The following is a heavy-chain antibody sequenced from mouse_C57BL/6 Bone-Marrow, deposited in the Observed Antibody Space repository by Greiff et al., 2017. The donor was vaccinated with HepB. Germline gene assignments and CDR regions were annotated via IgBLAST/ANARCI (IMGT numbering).Heavy chain of an antibody. D-gene: IGHD1-1*01. CDR3: ARVCYYGSSPYWYFDV. CDR1: GYTFPSYW. J-gene: IGHJ1*03. V-gene: IGHV1-7*01. Sequence: VQLPQSGAELAKPGASVKLSCKASGYTFPSYWMHWVKQRPGQGLEWIGYINPSSGYTKYNQKFKDKATLTADKSSSKSYMQLSSLTYEDSAVYYCARVCYYGSSPYWYFDVWGTGTAVTVSS. CDR2: INPSSGYT.